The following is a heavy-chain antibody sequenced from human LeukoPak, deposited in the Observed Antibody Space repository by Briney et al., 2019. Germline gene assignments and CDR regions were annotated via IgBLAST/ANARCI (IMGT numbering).Heavy chain of an antibody. CDR1: GFTFSSYG. D-gene: IGHD3-16*01. V-gene: IGHV3-33*01. CDR3: ARDQVITYFDY. Sequence: PGGSLRLSCAASGFTFSSYGMHWVRQAPGKGLEWVAVIWYDGSNKYYADSVKGRFAISRDNSKNTLYLQMNSLRAEDTAVYYCARDQVITYFDYWAREPWPPSPQ. CDR2: IWYDGSNK. J-gene: IGHJ4*02.